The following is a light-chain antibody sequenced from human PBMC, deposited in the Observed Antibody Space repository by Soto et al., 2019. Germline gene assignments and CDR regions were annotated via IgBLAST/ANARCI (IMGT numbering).Light chain of an antibody. CDR3: LCYITYPWT. J-gene: IGKJ1*01. CDR2: AAS. V-gene: IGKV1-39*01. CDR1: QSINSY. Sequence: DIQMTQSPSSLSASVGNRVTITCRASQSINSYLNWYQQKPGKAPNLLIYAASSLQSGVPSRFSGSGSGTEFSLTISSLQPEDFATYYCLCYITYPWTFGQGTKVDI.